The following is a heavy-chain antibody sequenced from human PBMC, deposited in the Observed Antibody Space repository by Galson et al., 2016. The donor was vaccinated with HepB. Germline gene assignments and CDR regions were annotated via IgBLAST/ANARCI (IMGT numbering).Heavy chain of an antibody. CDR2: IYHSGGT. Sequence: LTCAVYGGSFSGYYWSWIRQPPGKGLEWLGEIYHSGGTNYNLSLKSRVTISVDTSTNQFSLKLRSVTAADTAVYYCARVRCNCVTCHSRFDSWGQGTLVTVSS. J-gene: IGHJ5*01. CDR1: GGSFSGYY. CDR3: ARVRCNCVTCHSRFDS. D-gene: IGHD2-21*01. V-gene: IGHV4-34*01.